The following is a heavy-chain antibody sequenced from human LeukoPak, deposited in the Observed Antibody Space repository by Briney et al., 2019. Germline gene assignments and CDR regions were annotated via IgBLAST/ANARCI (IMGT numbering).Heavy chain of an antibody. Sequence: ASVKVSCEASGGTFSSYAISWVRQAPGQGLEWMGGIIPIFGTANYAQKFQGRVTITADESTSTAYMELSSLRSEDTAVYYCARARDWIVGDQNWFDPWGQGTLVTVSS. J-gene: IGHJ5*02. V-gene: IGHV1-69*13. CDR2: IIPIFGTA. CDR1: GGTFSSYA. CDR3: ARARDWIVGDQNWFDP. D-gene: IGHD3-22*01.